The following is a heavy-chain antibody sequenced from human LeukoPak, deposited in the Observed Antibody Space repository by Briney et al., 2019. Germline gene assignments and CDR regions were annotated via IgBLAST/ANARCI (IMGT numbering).Heavy chain of an antibody. D-gene: IGHD3-22*01. CDR1: GYTFATYG. Sequence: ASVKVSCKASGYTFATYGISWVRQAPGQGLEWMGWISAYNGNTNYVQKLQGRVTMTTDTSTSTAYMELRSLRSDDTAVYYCARDLRYYDSKGTGDYWGQGTLVTVSS. V-gene: IGHV1-18*01. J-gene: IGHJ4*02. CDR3: ARDLRYYDSKGTGDY. CDR2: ISAYNGNT.